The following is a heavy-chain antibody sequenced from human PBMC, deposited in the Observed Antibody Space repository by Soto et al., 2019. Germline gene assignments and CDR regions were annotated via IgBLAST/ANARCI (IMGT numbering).Heavy chain of an antibody. D-gene: IGHD3-22*01. V-gene: IGHV4-34*01. CDR3: ARAAWGFHYYDRKQYDMDV. Sequence: SETLSLTCAVYGGSFSGYYWSWIRQPPGKGLEWIGGVNHSGSTKYNPSLKSRVTISVDTSKNQFSLKLSSVTAADTAAYYCARAAWGFHYYDRKQYDMDVWGQGTTVTVSS. CDR2: VNHSGST. J-gene: IGHJ6*02. CDR1: GGSFSGYY.